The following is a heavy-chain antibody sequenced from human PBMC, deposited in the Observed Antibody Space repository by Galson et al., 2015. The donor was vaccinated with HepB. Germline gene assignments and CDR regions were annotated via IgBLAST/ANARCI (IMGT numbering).Heavy chain of an antibody. V-gene: IGHV3-21*01. Sequence: SLRLSCAASGFTFSTYSMNWVRQAPGKGLEWVSSISATSSYIYYADSVKGRFTISRDNAKNSLFLQMNSLRPEDTAVYYCARDQAEEYQQLYEYYFDSWGLGTLVTVSS. CDR2: ISATSSYI. D-gene: IGHD1-1*01. J-gene: IGHJ4*02. CDR1: GFTFSTYS. CDR3: ARDQAEEYQQLYEYYFDS.